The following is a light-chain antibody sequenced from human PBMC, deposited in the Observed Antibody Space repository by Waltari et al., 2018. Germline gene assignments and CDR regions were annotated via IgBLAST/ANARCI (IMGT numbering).Light chain of an antibody. Sequence: EIVLTQSPGTLSLSPGERATLSCRASQGVSSTYLAWYQHKPGQAPRLLIYGASSRATGIPDRFSGSGSGTDFTLTISRLEPEDFAVYYCQQYGSSGYTFGQGTKLEIK. V-gene: IGKV3-20*01. CDR2: GAS. CDR3: QQYGSSGYT. CDR1: QGVSSTY. J-gene: IGKJ2*01.